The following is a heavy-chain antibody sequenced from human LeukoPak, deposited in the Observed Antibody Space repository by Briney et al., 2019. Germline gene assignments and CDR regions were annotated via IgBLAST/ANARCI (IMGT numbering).Heavy chain of an antibody. CDR1: GFTFDDYG. Sequence: GGSLRLSCAASGFTFDDYGMSWVRQAPGKGLEWVSGINWNGGSTGYADSVKGRFTISRDNAKNSLYLQMNSLRAKDTALYHCARADSSGWYPFDYWGQGTLVTVSS. V-gene: IGHV3-20*01. CDR3: ARADSSGWYPFDY. D-gene: IGHD6-19*01. J-gene: IGHJ4*02. CDR2: INWNGGST.